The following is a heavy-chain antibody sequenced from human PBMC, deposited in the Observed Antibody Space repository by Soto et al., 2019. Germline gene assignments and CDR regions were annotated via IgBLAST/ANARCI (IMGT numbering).Heavy chain of an antibody. J-gene: IGHJ5*02. Sequence: QVQLVQSGAEVKKPGSSVKVSCKASGGTFSSYTISLVRQAPGQGLEWMGRIIPILGIANYAQKFQGRGTITADKSTSTAYVELSSLRPEGTAVYYCASWCNWNAHWGQGTLVTVSS. CDR3: ASWCNWNAH. V-gene: IGHV1-69*02. CDR1: GGTFSSYT. D-gene: IGHD2-8*01. CDR2: IIPILGIA.